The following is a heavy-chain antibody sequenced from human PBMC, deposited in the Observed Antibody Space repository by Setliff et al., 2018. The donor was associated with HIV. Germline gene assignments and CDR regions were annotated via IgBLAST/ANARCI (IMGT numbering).Heavy chain of an antibody. Sequence: SETLSLTCTLYGGSLTNYYWTWIRQSPEKGLEWIGSIYHSGSTYYNPSLKSRVTISVDTSKNQFSLKLSSVTAADTAVYYCARSAVVVPADYNFWSGYPTAHAFDIWGQGTMVTVSS. CDR3: ARSAVVVPADYNFWSGYPTAHAFDI. CDR1: GGSLTNYY. D-gene: IGHD3-3*01. J-gene: IGHJ3*02. CDR2: IYHSGST. V-gene: IGHV4-59*08.